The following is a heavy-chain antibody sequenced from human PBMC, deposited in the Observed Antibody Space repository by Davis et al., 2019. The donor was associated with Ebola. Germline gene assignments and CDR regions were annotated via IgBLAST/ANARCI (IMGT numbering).Heavy chain of an antibody. J-gene: IGHJ6*02. CDR1: GGSFSGYY. CDR2: INHSGST. Sequence: SETLSLTCAVYGGSFSGYYWSWIRQPPGKGLEWIGEINHSGSTNYNPSLKSRVTISVDTSKNHFSLKLSSVTAADTAVYYCARFPVLYYYYYGMDVWGQGTTVTVSS. V-gene: IGHV4-34*01. D-gene: IGHD6-6*01. CDR3: ARFPVLYYYYYGMDV.